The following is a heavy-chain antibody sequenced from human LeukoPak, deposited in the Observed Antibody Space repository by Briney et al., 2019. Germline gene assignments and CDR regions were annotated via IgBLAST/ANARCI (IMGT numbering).Heavy chain of an antibody. D-gene: IGHD3-16*01. Sequence: GGSLRLSCATSGFTFSNSGMNWVRQAPGKGLVWVSHINTDGSSTSYADSVKGRFTISRDNAKNTLYLQMNSLRAEDMAVYYCVRALGDYWGQGTLVTVSS. CDR2: INTDGSST. V-gene: IGHV3-74*01. CDR1: GFTFSNSG. CDR3: VRALGDY. J-gene: IGHJ4*02.